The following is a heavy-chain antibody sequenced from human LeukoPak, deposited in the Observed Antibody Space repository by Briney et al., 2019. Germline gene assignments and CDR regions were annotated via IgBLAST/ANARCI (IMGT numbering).Heavy chain of an antibody. CDR3: ASWPFYYGKSGYDY. D-gene: IGHD3-22*01. Sequence: SETLSLTCTVSGGSISSYYWSWIRQSAGERLEWIGRTSASGSHNYNPSLKSRVTISIDKSKNQFSLKMNSVTAPDTAVYYCASWPFYYGKSGYDYWGQGTLVTVSS. CDR1: GGSISSYY. J-gene: IGHJ4*02. CDR2: TSASGSH. V-gene: IGHV4-4*07.